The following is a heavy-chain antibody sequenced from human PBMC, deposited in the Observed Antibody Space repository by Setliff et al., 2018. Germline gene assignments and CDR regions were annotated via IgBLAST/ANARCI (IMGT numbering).Heavy chain of an antibody. CDR1: GGSISSGSYY. D-gene: IGHD3-3*01. Sequence: SETLSLTCTVSGGSISSGSYYWSWIRQPAGKGLEWIGRIYTSGSTNYNPSLKSRVTISVDTSKNQFSLKLSSVTAADTAVYYCARGGYYNFWSGYYSTQYYYYGMDVWGQGTTGTVSS. CDR3: ARGGYYNFWSGYYSTQYYYYGMDV. CDR2: IYTSGST. V-gene: IGHV4-61*02. J-gene: IGHJ6*02.